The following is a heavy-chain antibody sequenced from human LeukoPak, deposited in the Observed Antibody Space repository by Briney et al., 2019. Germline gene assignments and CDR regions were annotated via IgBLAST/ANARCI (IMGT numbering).Heavy chain of an antibody. CDR2: IAYDGSDE. CDR3: ARDVMAVAGTLGFDC. D-gene: IGHD6-19*01. V-gene: IGHV3-30*04. Sequence: GGSLRLSCVAYGFTFGSFGMHWVRQAPGKGLDWVAVIAYDGSDENYADSVKGRFTISRDNFKNTLYLQMNSLGPEDTAMYYCARDVMAVAGTLGFDCWGQRALVTVSS. J-gene: IGHJ4*02. CDR1: GFTFGSFG.